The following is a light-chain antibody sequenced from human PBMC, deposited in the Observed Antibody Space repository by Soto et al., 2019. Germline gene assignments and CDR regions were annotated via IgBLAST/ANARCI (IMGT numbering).Light chain of an antibody. J-gene: IGLJ1*01. V-gene: IGLV2-14*03. CDR3: ISLTSSPSYV. CDR1: SSDIGAYNY. Sequence: QSALTQPASVSGSPGQSITISCAGTSSDIGAYNYVSWYQQHPGKAPKLMIYDVSNRPSGISNRFSGSKSGNTASLTISGRQVEDEADYYCISLTSSPSYVFGTGTKLTVL. CDR2: DVS.